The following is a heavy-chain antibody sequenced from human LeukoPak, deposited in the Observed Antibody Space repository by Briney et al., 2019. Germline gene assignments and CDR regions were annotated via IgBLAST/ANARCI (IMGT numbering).Heavy chain of an antibody. CDR1: GFTFSSYN. CDR3: ARARSFLSYMDV. D-gene: IGHD3-10*01. J-gene: IGHJ6*03. Sequence: PGGSLRLSCTASGFTFSSYNMNWVRQAPGKGLEWVSSISSSSGYIYYADSVRGRFTISRDNAKNSLYLQMNSLRAEDTAVYYCARARSFLSYMDVWGKGTTVTISS. V-gene: IGHV3-21*01. CDR2: ISSSSGYI.